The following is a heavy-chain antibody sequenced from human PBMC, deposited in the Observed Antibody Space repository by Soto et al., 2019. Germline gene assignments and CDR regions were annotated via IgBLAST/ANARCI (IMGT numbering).Heavy chain of an antibody. Sequence: GESLKISCAASGFTVSSNYMSWVRQAPGKGLEWVSVIYSGGSTYYADSVKGRFTISRHNSKNTLYLQMNSLRAEDTAVYYCARDLFSYYGMDVWGQGTTVTVSS. CDR1: GFTVSSNY. CDR3: ARDLFSYYGMDV. V-gene: IGHV3-53*04. J-gene: IGHJ6*02. CDR2: IYSGGST. D-gene: IGHD2-21*01.